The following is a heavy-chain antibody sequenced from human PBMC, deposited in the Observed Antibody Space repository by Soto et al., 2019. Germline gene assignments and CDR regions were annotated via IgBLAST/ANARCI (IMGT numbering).Heavy chain of an antibody. CDR3: AREDSIIIPAASDF. V-gene: IGHV3-21*01. J-gene: IGHJ4*02. CDR2: ISKSDYT. CDR1: GFAFNNYG. Sequence: GGSLRLSCTVSGFAFNNYGINWVRQAPGKGLGWVSSISKSDYTYYSDSVTGRFTISRDNAKNSVSLQMNTLRVEDTAVYYCAREDSIIIPAASDFWGQGTLVTVSS. D-gene: IGHD2-2*01.